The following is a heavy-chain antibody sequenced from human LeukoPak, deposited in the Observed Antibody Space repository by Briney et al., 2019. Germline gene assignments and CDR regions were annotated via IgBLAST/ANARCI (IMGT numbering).Heavy chain of an antibody. Sequence: GGSLRLSCAASGFTFLNSWMSWVRQAPGKGLEWMANIKPDGSQKYYVDSVKGRFTISRDNAKNSLCLQVDSLTAEDTAIYYCARDRDSNWYPYHAYWGQGVLVTASS. J-gene: IGHJ1*01. CDR1: GFTFLNSW. V-gene: IGHV3-7*03. CDR3: ARDRDSNWYPYHAY. CDR2: IKPDGSQK. D-gene: IGHD6-13*01.